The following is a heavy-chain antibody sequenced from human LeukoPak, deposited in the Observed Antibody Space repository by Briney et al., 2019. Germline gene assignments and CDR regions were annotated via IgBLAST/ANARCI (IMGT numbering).Heavy chain of an antibody. CDR3: ARGAGLLWFGEWFDP. J-gene: IGHJ5*02. CDR2: IYYSGST. V-gene: IGHV4-31*03. CDR1: GGSISSGGYY. D-gene: IGHD3-10*01. Sequence: SETLSLTCTVSGGSISSGGYYWSWIRQHPGKGLEWIEYIYYSGSTYYNPSLKSRVTISVDTSKNQFSLKLSSVTAADTAVHYCARGAGLLWFGEWFDPWGQGTLVTVSS.